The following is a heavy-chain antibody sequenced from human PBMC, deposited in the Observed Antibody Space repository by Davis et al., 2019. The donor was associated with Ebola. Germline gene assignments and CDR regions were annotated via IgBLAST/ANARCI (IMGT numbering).Heavy chain of an antibody. J-gene: IGHJ4*02. CDR3: ARGVAVGGFYFDY. Sequence: GGSLRLSCAASGFTFSRYWMSWVRQAPGKGLEWVANIKQDGSEKYYVDSVKGRFTVSRDNTKNSLYLQMNTLRAEDTAVYFCARGVAVGGFYFDYWGQGTLVTVSS. D-gene: IGHD6-19*01. V-gene: IGHV3-7*03. CDR1: GFTFSRYW. CDR2: IKQDGSEK.